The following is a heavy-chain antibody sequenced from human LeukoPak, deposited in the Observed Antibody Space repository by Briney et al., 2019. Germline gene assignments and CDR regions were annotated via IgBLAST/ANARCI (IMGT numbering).Heavy chain of an antibody. V-gene: IGHV1-2*02. D-gene: IGHD3-22*01. Sequence: ASVKVSCKASGYTFTDYYINWVRQAPGQGLEWMGWINPNSGDTNYAQKFQDRVTMTRDTSISTAYIELNLLRSGDTAVYYCARWGSGYPSDIWGQGTMVTVSS. CDR2: INPNSGDT. CDR3: ARWGSGYPSDI. CDR1: GYTFTDYY. J-gene: IGHJ3*02.